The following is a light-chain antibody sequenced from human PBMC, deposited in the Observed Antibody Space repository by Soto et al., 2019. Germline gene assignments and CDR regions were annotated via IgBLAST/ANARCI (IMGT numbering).Light chain of an antibody. V-gene: IGKV1-39*01. CDR3: QQGYSIPWT. CDR2: AAS. CDR1: QSISSY. Sequence: DIQMTQSPSSVPASVGDRVTITCRASQSISSYLNWYQERPGKAPKVMIHAASTLESGVPSRFSGSGSGTEFTLTISSLQLEDFAIYYCQQGYSIPWTFGQGTKVDI. J-gene: IGKJ1*01.